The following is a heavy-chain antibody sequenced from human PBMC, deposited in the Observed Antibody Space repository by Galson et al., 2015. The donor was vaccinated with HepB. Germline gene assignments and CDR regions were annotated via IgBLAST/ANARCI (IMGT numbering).Heavy chain of an antibody. CDR3: VRGPRRWVFALDG. V-gene: IGHV2-70*11. Sequence: VKPTQTLTLTCTFSGFSLSTDEICVSWIRQPPGKALEWLARIDLGDDRYYRTSLKNRLSISKDTSKNQGVLTMTKMGPQDTAIYYCVRGPRRWVFALDGWGQGTTVTVSS. CDR2: IDLGDDR. D-gene: IGHD4-23*01. J-gene: IGHJ6*02. CDR1: GFSLSTDEIC.